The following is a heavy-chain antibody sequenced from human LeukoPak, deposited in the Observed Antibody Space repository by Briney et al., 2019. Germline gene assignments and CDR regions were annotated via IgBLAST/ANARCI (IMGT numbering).Heavy chain of an antibody. Sequence: PSETLSLTCTVSGGSISSYYWSWIRQPPGKGLEWIGYIYYSGSTNYNPSLKSRVTISVDTSKNQFSLKLSSVTAADTAVYYCARTYVGYSSGHTLTLFDYWGQGTLVTVSS. CDR1: GGSISSYY. CDR2: IYYSGST. CDR3: ARTYVGYSSGHTLTLFDY. J-gene: IGHJ4*02. D-gene: IGHD6-19*01. V-gene: IGHV4-59*01.